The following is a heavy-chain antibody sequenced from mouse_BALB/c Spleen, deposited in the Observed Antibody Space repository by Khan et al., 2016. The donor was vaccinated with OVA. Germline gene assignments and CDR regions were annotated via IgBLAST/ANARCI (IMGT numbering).Heavy chain of an antibody. CDR2: ISYSGST. CDR1: GYSITSGYG. J-gene: IGHJ2*01. CDR3: AKEARFKY. V-gene: IGHV3-2*02. D-gene: IGHD3-1*01. Sequence: VQLQQSGPGLVKPSQSLSLTCTVTGYSITSGYGWNLIRQFPGNKLEWMGYISYSGSTNYNPSLKSRISITRDTSKNQFFLQLNSVTTEDTATYYCAKEARFKYGGQGTTLTVSA.